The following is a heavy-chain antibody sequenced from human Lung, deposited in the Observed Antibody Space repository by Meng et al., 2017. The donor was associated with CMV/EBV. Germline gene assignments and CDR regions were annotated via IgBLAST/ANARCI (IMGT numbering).Heavy chain of an antibody. CDR3: AKDQLLFGGPNAYFDE. CDR2: IRHDASNK. D-gene: IGHD3-16*01. Sequence: GGSXRLXCAASGFAFDTYGMHWVRQAPGKRLEWVAFIRHDASNKFYGDSVRGRFTISRDNSKNTLYLQMNSLRAEETAMYYCAKDQLLFGGPNAYFDEWGQGTLVTVSS. V-gene: IGHV3-30*02. CDR1: GFAFDTYG. J-gene: IGHJ4*02.